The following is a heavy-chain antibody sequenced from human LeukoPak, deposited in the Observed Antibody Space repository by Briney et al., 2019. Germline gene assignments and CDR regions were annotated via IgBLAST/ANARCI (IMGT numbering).Heavy chain of an antibody. CDR3: ARGHLEY. CDR2: IKRDGSGE. CDR1: GFTFSSYA. V-gene: IGHV3-7*01. D-gene: IGHD1-1*01. J-gene: IGHJ4*02. Sequence: QPGRSLRLSCAASGFTFSSYAMHWVRQAPGKGLEWVANIKRDGSGEYYLDSVKGRFTISRDNAKNSLNSLRAEDTAVYYCARGHLEYRGQGTRVTVSS.